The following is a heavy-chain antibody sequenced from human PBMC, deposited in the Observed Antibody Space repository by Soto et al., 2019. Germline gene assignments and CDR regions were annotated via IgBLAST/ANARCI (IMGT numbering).Heavy chain of an antibody. CDR3: ATFSPPQQGITMIVAIDY. CDR2: IIPIFGTA. J-gene: IGHJ4*02. D-gene: IGHD3-22*01. CDR1: GGTFSSYA. Sequence: QVQLVQSGAEVKKSGSSVKVSCKASGGTFSSYAISWVRQAPGQGLEWMGGIIPIFGTANYAQKFQGRVTITADESTSTAYMELSSLRSEDTAVYYCATFSPPQQGITMIVAIDYWGQGTLVTVSS. V-gene: IGHV1-69*01.